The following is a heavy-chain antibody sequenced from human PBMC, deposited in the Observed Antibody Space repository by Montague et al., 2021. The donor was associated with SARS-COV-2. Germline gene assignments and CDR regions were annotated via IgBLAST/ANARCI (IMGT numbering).Heavy chain of an antibody. Sequence: SETLSLTCSVSGGSISSGDFFWGWIRQPPGRGLEWIGSIYSDGRTQYNPSLKSRVTISVDKSKNQFSLKLSSVTAADTAVYYCARGGSSSCPCDYWGQGTLVTVSS. CDR3: ARGGSSSCPCDY. J-gene: IGHJ4*02. V-gene: IGHV4-39*07. CDR2: IYSDGRT. D-gene: IGHD6-13*01. CDR1: GGSISSGDFF.